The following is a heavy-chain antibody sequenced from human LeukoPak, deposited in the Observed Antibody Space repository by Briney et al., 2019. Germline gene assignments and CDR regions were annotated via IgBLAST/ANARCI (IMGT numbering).Heavy chain of an antibody. J-gene: IGHJ4*02. V-gene: IGHV1-18*01. CDR2: ISAYNGNT. CDR1: GYSFTSYG. Sequence: GESLKISCKGSGYSFTSYGISWVRQAPGQGLEWMGWISAYNGNTNYAQKLQGRVTMTTDTSTSTAYMELRSLRSDDTAVYYCARGQRPIDYWGQGTLVTVSS. CDR3: ARGQRPIDY.